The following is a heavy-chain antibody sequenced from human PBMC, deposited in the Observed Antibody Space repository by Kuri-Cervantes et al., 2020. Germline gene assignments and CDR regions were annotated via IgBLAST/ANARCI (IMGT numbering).Heavy chain of an antibody. CDR3: ARDAGPVVYYFDY. J-gene: IGHJ4*02. V-gene: IGHV3-23*01. Sequence: GESLKISCAASGFTFSNYAMSWVRQAPGKGLEWVSAISGSGGSTYYADSVKGRFTISRDNSKNTLYLQMNSLRAEDTAVYYCARDAGPVVYYFDYWGQGTLVTVSS. CDR2: ISGSGGST. CDR1: GFTFSNYA. D-gene: IGHD6-13*01.